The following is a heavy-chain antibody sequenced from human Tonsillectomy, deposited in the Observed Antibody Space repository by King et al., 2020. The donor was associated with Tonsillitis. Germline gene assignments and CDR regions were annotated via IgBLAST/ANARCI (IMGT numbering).Heavy chain of an antibody. Sequence: DVQLVESGGGLVQPGGSLRLSCAASGFSFSTYLMSWVRQAPGKGLEWVANIKNDGSEKYYVGSVKGRFTISRDNAENSLDLQMNSLRADDTAVYYCVRVGTTSWYYWGQGTLVTVSS. CDR1: GFSFSTYL. CDR3: VRVGTTSWYY. D-gene: IGHD2-2*01. V-gene: IGHV3-7*01. J-gene: IGHJ4*02. CDR2: IKNDGSEK.